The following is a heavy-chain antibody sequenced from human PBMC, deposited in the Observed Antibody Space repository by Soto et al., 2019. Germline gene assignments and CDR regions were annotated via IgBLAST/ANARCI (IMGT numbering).Heavy chain of an antibody. J-gene: IGHJ4*02. CDR1: GDSVSRNSVT. V-gene: IGHV6-1*01. CDR2: AYYMSKWYN. CDR3: ARELLSGRRKDFFDY. Sequence: PTLSLTCAISGDSVSRNSVTCNWIRQSPSRGHDWVGTAYYMSKWYNDYAVSVKSRITINPDTSKNQFSLQLNSVTPEDTAVYYCARELLSGRRKDFFDYWGEGTLGTVS.